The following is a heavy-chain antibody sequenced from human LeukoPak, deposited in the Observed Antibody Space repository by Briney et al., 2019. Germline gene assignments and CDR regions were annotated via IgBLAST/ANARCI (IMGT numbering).Heavy chain of an antibody. CDR1: GGTFSSYA. J-gene: IGHJ4*02. D-gene: IGHD6-13*01. CDR3: AREAAAGWIDY. CDR2: INADNGNT. Sequence: ASVKVSCKASGGTFSSYAISWVRQAPGQGLEWMGWINADNGNTNHAQKFQGRVTMTTDTSTSTAYMELRGLRSDDAAVYYCAREAAAGWIDYWGQGTLVTVSS. V-gene: IGHV1-18*01.